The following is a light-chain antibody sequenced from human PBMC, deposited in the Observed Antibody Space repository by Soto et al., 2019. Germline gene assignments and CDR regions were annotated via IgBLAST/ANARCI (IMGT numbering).Light chain of an antibody. CDR2: EFS. Sequence: DIVIIQTSLSLSVTLGQPASISCKSTQSLVYSDGKTSLYGYLQKPGQPPHRLIYEFSNRFAGVPARVSSSGSGTDFTLKISRVEAEDVVVYYCMQSLQFPRTFGQGTKVEIE. J-gene: IGKJ1*01. V-gene: IGKV2D-29*01. CDR1: QSLVYSDGKTS. CDR3: MQSLQFPRT.